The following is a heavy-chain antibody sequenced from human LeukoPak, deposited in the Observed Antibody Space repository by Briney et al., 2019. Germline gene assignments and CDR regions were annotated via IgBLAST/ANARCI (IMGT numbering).Heavy chain of an antibody. CDR3: TRDAAGLGDAFDI. D-gene: IGHD6-19*01. Sequence: ASVKVSCKASGYTFTSYAMHWVRQAPGQRLKWMGWINAGNGNTKYSQEFQGRVTITRDTSASTAYMELSSLRSEDMAVYYCTRDAAGLGDAFDIWSQGTMVTVSS. CDR1: GYTFTSYA. V-gene: IGHV1-3*03. CDR2: INAGNGNT. J-gene: IGHJ3*02.